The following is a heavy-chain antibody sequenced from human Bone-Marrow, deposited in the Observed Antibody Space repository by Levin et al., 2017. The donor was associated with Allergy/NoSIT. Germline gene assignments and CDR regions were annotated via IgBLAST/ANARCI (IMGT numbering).Heavy chain of an antibody. V-gene: IGHV2-5*02. CDR3: AHGDAVLGYCSGGSCFYWYFDL. CDR1: GFSLSPSGVG. D-gene: IGHD2-15*01. CDR2: IYWDDDK. J-gene: IGHJ2*01. Sequence: SGPTLVKPTQTLTLTCTFSGFSLSPSGVGVGWIRQPPGKALEWLALIYWDDDKRYSPSLKSRLTITKDTSKNQVVLTMTNMDPVDTATYYCAHGDAVLGYCSGGSCFYWYFDLWGRGTLVTVSS.